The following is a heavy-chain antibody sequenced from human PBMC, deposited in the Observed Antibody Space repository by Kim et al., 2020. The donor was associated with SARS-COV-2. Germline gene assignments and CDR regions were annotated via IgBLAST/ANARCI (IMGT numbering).Heavy chain of an antibody. CDR2: ISYDGSNK. CDR1: GFTFSSYA. V-gene: IGHV3-30-3*01. CDR3: ARGRPRITVLVVVTRNVYDAFDV. Sequence: GGSLRLSCAASGFTFSSYAMHWVRQAPGKGLEWVAVISYDGSNKYYADPVNGRFTISRDNYKNTLYLQMNSLRAEDTAVYYCARGRPRITVLVVVTRNVYDAFDVWGQGTMVTVSS. J-gene: IGHJ3*01. D-gene: IGHD3-22*01.